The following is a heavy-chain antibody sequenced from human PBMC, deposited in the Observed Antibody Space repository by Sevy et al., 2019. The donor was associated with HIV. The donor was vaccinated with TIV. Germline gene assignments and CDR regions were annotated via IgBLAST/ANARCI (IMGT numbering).Heavy chain of an antibody. J-gene: IGHJ4*02. Sequence: GGSLRLSCAASGFTFSSYWMSWVRQAPGKGLEWVANIKQDGSEKYYVDSVKGRFTISRDNAKNSLYLQMNSLRAEDTAVYYCARYRPSHATVVTLWGQGTLVTVSS. CDR1: GFTFSSYW. CDR3: ARYRPSHATVVTL. CDR2: IKQDGSEK. D-gene: IGHD4-17*01. V-gene: IGHV3-7*01.